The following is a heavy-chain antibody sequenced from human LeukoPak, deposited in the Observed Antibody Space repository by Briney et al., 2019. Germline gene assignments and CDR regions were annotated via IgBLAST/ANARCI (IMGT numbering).Heavy chain of an antibody. V-gene: IGHV4-59*08. D-gene: IGHD3-10*01. Sequence: PSETLSLTCTVSGGSTSSYYWSWIRQPPGKGLEWIGYIYYSGSTNYNPSLKSRVTISVDTSKNQFFLKLSSVTAADTAVYYCARHSLRITMVRGVITDWGQGTLVTVSS. CDR3: ARHSLRITMVRGVITD. CDR1: GGSTSSYY. CDR2: IYYSGST. J-gene: IGHJ4*02.